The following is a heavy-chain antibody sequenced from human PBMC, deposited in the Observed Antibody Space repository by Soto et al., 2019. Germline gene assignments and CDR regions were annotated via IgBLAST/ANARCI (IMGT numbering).Heavy chain of an antibody. D-gene: IGHD2-2*01. CDR1: GFTFSSYW. CDR2: INSDGSST. V-gene: IGHV3-74*01. J-gene: IGHJ5*02. CDR3: AKDYSVTSYNWFDP. Sequence: GGSLRLSCAASGFTFSSYWMHWVRQAPGKGLVWVSRINSDGSSTSYADSVKGRFTISRDNAKNKLYLQMNSLRAEDTVVYYCAKDYSVTSYNWFDPWGQGTLVTVSS.